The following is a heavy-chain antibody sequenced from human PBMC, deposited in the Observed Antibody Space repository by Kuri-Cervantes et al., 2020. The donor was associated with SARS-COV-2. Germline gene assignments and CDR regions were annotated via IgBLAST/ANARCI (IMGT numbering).Heavy chain of an antibody. Sequence: LSLTCAASGFTFSSYAMHWVRQAPGKGLEWVAVISYDGSNKYYADSVKGRFTISRDNSKNTLYLQMNSLRAEDTAVYYCAKSRAIAVADIFDYWGQGTLVTVSS. D-gene: IGHD6-19*01. CDR3: AKSRAIAVADIFDY. V-gene: IGHV3-30-3*02. CDR2: ISYDGSNK. J-gene: IGHJ4*02. CDR1: GFTFSSYA.